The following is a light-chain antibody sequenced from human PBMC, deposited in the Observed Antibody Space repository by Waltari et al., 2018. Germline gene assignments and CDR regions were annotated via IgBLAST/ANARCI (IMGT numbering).Light chain of an antibody. V-gene: IGKV1-8*01. CDR3: QQYYSYPDT. CDR1: QGISSY. Sequence: AIRMTQSPSSLSASTGDRVTITCRASQGISSYLAWYQQKPGKAPKLLIYAASTLQSGVPSRFSGSGSGTDFTLTISCLQSEDFATYYCQQYYSYPDTFGQGTKLEIK. CDR2: AAS. J-gene: IGKJ2*01.